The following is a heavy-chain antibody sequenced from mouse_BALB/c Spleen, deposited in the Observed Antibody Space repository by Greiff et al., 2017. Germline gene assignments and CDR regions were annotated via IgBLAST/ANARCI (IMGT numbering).Heavy chain of an antibody. CDR3: ARDYDGAMDY. CDR1: GYTFTNYW. J-gene: IGHJ4*01. Sequence: QVQLQQSGAELVRPGTSVKISCKASGYTFTNYWLGWVKQRPGHGLEWIGDFYPGGGYTNYNEKFKGKATLTADPSSSTAYMQLSSLTSEDSAVYFCARDYDGAMDYWGQGTSVTVSS. CDR2: FYPGGGYT. D-gene: IGHD2-4*01. V-gene: IGHV1-63*02.